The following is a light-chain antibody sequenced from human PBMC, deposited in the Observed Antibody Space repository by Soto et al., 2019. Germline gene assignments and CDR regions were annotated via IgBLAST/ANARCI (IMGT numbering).Light chain of an antibody. CDR2: DAS. CDR3: QQSYSTPRT. Sequence: DIQMTQSPSTLSASVGYRVTITCRASQSISSWLAWYQQKPGKAPKLLIYDASSLESGVPSRFSGSGSGTEFTLTISSLQPDDFATYYCQQSYSTPRTFGQGTTGDIK. V-gene: IGKV1-5*01. J-gene: IGKJ1*01. CDR1: QSISSW.